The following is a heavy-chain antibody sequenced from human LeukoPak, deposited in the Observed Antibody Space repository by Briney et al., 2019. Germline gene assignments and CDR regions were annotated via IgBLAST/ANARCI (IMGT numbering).Heavy chain of an antibody. CDR3: AETTTAAGGFDY. J-gene: IGHJ4*02. V-gene: IGHV4-34*01. CDR2: INHSGST. Sequence: PSETLSLTCAVYGGSFSGYYWSWIRQPPGKGLEWIGEINHSGSTNYNPSLKSRVTISVDTSKNQFSLKLSSVTAADTAVYYCAETTTAAGGFDYWGQGTLVTVSS. D-gene: IGHD6-13*01. CDR1: GGSFSGYY.